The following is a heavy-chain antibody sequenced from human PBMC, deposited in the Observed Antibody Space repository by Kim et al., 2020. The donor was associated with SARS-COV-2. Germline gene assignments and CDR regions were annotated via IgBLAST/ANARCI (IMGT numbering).Heavy chain of an antibody. D-gene: IGHD3-3*01. CDR1: GSTFSGFY. Sequence: ASVKVSCKASGSTFSGFYVHWVREAPGRGLQWMGRIDPDSGGTKSAQMFQGRVTMTRDTSIRTVYLERSRLRSDDTAIYYCAKDQEGLEYYFDLWGQGTL. CDR3: AKDQEGLEYYFDL. CDR2: IDPDSGGT. V-gene: IGHV1-2*06. J-gene: IGHJ4*02.